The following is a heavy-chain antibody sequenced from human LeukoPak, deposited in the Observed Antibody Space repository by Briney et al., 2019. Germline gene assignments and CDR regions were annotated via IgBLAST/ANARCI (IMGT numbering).Heavy chain of an antibody. CDR2: IYYSGST. J-gene: IGHJ3*02. CDR1: GGSISSYY. Sequence: PSETLSLTCTVSGGSISSYYWSWIRQPPGKGLEWIGYIYYSGSTDYNPSLKSRVTISVDTSKNQFSLKLSSVTAADTAVYYCARATLRYFDWSSPPDAFDIWGQGTMVTVSS. D-gene: IGHD3-9*01. V-gene: IGHV4-59*01. CDR3: ARATLRYFDWSSPPDAFDI.